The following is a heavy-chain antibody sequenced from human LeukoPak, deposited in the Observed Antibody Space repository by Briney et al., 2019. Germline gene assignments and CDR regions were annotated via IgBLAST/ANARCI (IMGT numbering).Heavy chain of an antibody. D-gene: IGHD6-13*01. Sequence: GGSLRLSCAASGFTVSSNYMSWVRQAPGKGLEWVSVIYSGGSTYYADSVKGRFTISRDNAKNSLYLQMNSLRAEDTAVYYCARDQGGSSSWYYYYGMDVWGQGTTVTVSS. V-gene: IGHV3-53*01. CDR2: IYSGGST. CDR1: GFTVSSNY. CDR3: ARDQGGSSSWYYYYGMDV. J-gene: IGHJ6*02.